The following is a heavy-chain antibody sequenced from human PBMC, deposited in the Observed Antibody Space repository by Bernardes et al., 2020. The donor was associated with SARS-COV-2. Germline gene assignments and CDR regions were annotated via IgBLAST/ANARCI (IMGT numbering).Heavy chain of an antibody. Sequence: ASVKVSCKTSGYTFTSFDITWVRQASGQGLDWMGWMNPNSGNTGYAQKFHGRVTMTRNTSISTAYMELSSLRSDDTAIYYCARGYVGGWGQGTLVTVSS. J-gene: IGHJ4*02. V-gene: IGHV1-8*01. CDR1: GYTFTSFD. D-gene: IGHD3-16*01. CDR2: MNPNSGNT. CDR3: ARGYVGG.